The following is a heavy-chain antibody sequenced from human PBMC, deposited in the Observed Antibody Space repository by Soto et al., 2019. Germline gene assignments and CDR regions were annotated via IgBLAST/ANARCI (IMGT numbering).Heavy chain of an antibody. V-gene: IGHV3-23*01. J-gene: IGHJ6*02. Sequence: EVQLLESGGTLVQPGGSLRLSCAASGFTFSSFGMNWVREAPGKGLEWVSVIGVNDGNTYYAASVKGRFTVTRDNSKDTVYLQMNNLRAEDTAVYYCAKDSNPLSVSATRVYGMDVWGQGTTVAVSS. CDR3: AKDSNPLSVSATRVYGMDV. CDR2: IGVNDGNT. D-gene: IGHD2-15*01. CDR1: GFTFSSFG.